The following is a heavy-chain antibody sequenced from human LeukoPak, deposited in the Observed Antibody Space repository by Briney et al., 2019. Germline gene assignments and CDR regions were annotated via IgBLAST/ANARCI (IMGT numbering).Heavy chain of an antibody. Sequence: PGGSLRLSCAASGFIISNYDMHWVRQATGKGLEWVSYIGTAGDTYYPGSVKGRLTISRENAKNSLYLQMNSLRAGDTAVYYCARAGDSSGTYFDYWGQGTLVTVSS. CDR3: ARAGDSSGTYFDY. V-gene: IGHV3-13*01. J-gene: IGHJ4*02. CDR1: GFIISNYD. CDR2: IGTAGDT. D-gene: IGHD3-22*01.